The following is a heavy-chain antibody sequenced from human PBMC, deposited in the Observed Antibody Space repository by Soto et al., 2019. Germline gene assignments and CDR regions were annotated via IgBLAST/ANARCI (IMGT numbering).Heavy chain of an antibody. CDR3: AGRARPDFDYRDV. CDR1: RFTLSGYA. Sequence: EVQLAESGGGLAQPGGSLRLSCAASRFTLSGYAMDWVRQAPGKGLEHASGISSNGVGTYYANSVQGRFTISRDNCKNAVYREMGRRRAEDMAVYYCAGRARPDFDYRDVWCRGRKVTVSS. CDR2: ISSNGVGT. J-gene: IGHJ6*03. D-gene: IGHD6-6*01. V-gene: IGHV3-64*01.